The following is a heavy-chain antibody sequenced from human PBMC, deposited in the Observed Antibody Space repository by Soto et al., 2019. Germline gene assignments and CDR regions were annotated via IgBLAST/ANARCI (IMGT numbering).Heavy chain of an antibody. CDR1: GYTFSSYA. Sequence: ASVTVSCKASGYTFSSYAITWVRQAPGQRLEWMGWINAGNGNTKYSQKFQGRVTITRDTSASTAYMELSSLRSEDTAVYYCARGGSLYWYFDLWGRGTLVTVSS. J-gene: IGHJ2*01. CDR3: ARGGSLYWYFDL. CDR2: INAGNGNT. D-gene: IGHD1-26*01. V-gene: IGHV1-3*01.